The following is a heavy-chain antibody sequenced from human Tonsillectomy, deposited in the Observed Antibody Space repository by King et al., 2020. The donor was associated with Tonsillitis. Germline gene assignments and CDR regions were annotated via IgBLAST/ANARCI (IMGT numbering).Heavy chain of an antibody. Sequence: VQLVESGGGVVQPGGSLRLSCAASGFTFSSYGMHWVRQAPGKGLEWVAFIRYDGSNKYYADSVKGRFTISRDNSKKTLYLQMNNLRAEDTAVYYCAKIDDFWGGPLSAPLDVWGQGTTVTVSS. CDR3: AKIDDFWGGPLSAPLDV. CDR2: IRYDGSNK. D-gene: IGHD3-3*01. J-gene: IGHJ6*02. V-gene: IGHV3-30*02. CDR1: GFTFSSYG.